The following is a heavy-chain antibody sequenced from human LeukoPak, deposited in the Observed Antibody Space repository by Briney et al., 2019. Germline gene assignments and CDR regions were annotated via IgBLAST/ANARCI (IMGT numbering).Heavy chain of an antibody. Sequence: NSSETLSLTCTVSGGSISSYYWSWIRQPPGRGLEWIGYIYYSGSTNYNPSLKSRVTISVDTSKNQFSLKLSSVTAADTAVYYCARSKVRGNWFDPWSQGTLVTVSS. CDR2: IYYSGST. V-gene: IGHV4-59*01. CDR3: ARSKVRGNWFDP. J-gene: IGHJ5*02. D-gene: IGHD3-10*01. CDR1: GGSISSYY.